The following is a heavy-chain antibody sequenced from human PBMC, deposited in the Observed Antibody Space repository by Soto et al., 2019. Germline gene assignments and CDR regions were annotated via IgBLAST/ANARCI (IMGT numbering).Heavy chain of an antibody. CDR1: GYSFTSYW. D-gene: IGHD1-1*01. CDR2: IYPGDSDT. CDR3: ARHTHTTGKPNGYYYYGMDV. V-gene: IGHV5-51*01. J-gene: IGHJ6*02. Sequence: GESLKISCKGSGYSFTSYWIGWVRQMPGKGLEWMGIIYPGDSDTRYSPSFQGQVTISADKSISTAYLQWSSLKASDTAMYYCARHTHTTGKPNGYYYYGMDVWGQGTTVTVSS.